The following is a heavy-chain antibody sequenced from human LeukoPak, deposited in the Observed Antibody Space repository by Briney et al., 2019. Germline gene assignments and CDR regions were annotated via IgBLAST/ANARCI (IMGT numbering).Heavy chain of an antibody. D-gene: IGHD6-13*01. V-gene: IGHV3-30*04. J-gene: IGHJ4*02. CDR2: ILYDGSNK. CDR3: ARDDTLAAAGSEGYYFDY. Sequence: PGGSLRLSCAASGFTFSSYAMYWVRQAPGKGLQWVATILYDGSNKYYVDSVKGRFTISRDNSKNTLYLQMNSLGAEDTAVYYCARDDTLAAAGSEGYYFDYWGQGTLVTVSS. CDR1: GFTFSSYA.